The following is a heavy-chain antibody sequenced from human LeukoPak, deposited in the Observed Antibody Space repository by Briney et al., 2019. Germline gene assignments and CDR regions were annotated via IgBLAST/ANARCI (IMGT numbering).Heavy chain of an antibody. Sequence: ASLKVSCKASGYTFTGYYMHWVRQAPGQGLEWMGCINPNSGGTNYAQKFQGRVTTTTDTSTRTAYMELRSLRSDDTAVYYCARHTGSLYDFWSGYIDYWGQGTLVTVSS. CDR3: ARHTGSLYDFWSGYIDY. CDR1: GYTFTGYY. V-gene: IGHV1-2*02. CDR2: INPNSGGT. D-gene: IGHD3-3*01. J-gene: IGHJ4*02.